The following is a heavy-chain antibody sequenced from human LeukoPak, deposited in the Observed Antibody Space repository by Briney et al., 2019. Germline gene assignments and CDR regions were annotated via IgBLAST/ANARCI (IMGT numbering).Heavy chain of an antibody. CDR1: GYTFISYH. Sequence: ASVKLSCKASGYTFISYHISWVRQAPGQGLEWMGCISSYNGNTNYAQKIQRRVNMTTDTSTRTAHIEQRTPTSDARALFYGGRRYGSGSYDYWGQGTLVTVSS. CDR3: GRRYGSGSYDY. V-gene: IGHV1-18*01. D-gene: IGHD3-10*01. CDR2: ISSYNGNT. J-gene: IGHJ4*02.